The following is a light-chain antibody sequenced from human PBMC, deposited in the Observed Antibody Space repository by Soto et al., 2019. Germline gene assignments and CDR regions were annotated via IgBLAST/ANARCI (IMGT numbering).Light chain of an antibody. CDR2: DAS. J-gene: IGKJ4*01. V-gene: IGKV3-20*01. Sequence: EFVLTQSPGTLSLSPGERATLSCRASQTVRNNYLAWYQQKPGQAPKLLIHDASSRATGIPDRFSGGGSGTDFILTIRRMDTQDFAVYSCQQFSSYPLTFGGGTKVDIK. CDR1: QTVRNNY. CDR3: QQFSSYPLT.